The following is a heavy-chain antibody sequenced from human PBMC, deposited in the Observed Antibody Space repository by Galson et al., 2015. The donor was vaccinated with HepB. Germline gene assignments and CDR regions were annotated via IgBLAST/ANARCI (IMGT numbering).Heavy chain of an antibody. V-gene: IGHV3-23*01. Sequence: GSLSLSCAASGFAFDSHAMSWVRQAPGRGLEWISGITGKGDSTFYADSVKGRFTVSKDNSNNMLYLQMNSLRAEDAGLYFCAKGYGLFDSWGQGILVTVSS. D-gene: IGHD5-18*01. CDR2: ITGKGDST. CDR3: AKGYGLFDS. CDR1: GFAFDSHA. J-gene: IGHJ5*01.